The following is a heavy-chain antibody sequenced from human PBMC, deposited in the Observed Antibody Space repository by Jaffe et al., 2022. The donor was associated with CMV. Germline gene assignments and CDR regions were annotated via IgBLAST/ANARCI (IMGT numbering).Heavy chain of an antibody. J-gene: IGHJ6*02. CDR2: INHSGST. CDR3: ARGGLTGTTFYYYYYGMDV. Sequence: QVQLQQWGAGLLKPSETLSLTCAVYGGSFSGYYWSWIRQPPGKGLEWIGEINHSGSTNYNPSLKSRVTISVDTSKNQFSLKLSSVTAADTAVYYCARGGLTGTTFYYYYYGMDVWGQGTTVTVSS. D-gene: IGHD1-7*01. CDR1: GGSFSGYY. V-gene: IGHV4-34*01.